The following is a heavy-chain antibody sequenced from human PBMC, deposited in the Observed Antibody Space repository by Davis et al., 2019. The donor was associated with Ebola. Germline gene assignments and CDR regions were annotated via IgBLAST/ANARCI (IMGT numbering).Heavy chain of an antibody. Sequence: ASVKVSCKASGYTFSGDYMHWVRQAPGQGLEWMGWINPKSGGTNYAEKFQGRVTMTRDTSISTVYMELSRLRFDDTAVYYCASSSVESYHPDYWGQGTLVTVSS. CDR1: GYTFSGDY. CDR3: ASSSVESYHPDY. CDR2: INPKSGGT. D-gene: IGHD3-16*02. J-gene: IGHJ4*02. V-gene: IGHV1-2*02.